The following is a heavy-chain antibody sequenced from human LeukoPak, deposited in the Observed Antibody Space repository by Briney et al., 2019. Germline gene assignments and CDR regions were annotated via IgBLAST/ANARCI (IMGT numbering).Heavy chain of an antibody. D-gene: IGHD1-26*01. CDR3: ARHSGSYSFDFYFDY. J-gene: IGHJ4*02. Sequence: PSETLSLTCTVSGGSVSSGSYYWSWIRQPPGKGLEWIGYIYYSGSTNYNPSLKSRVTISVDTSKNQFSLKLSSVTAADTAVYYCARHSGSYSFDFYFDYWGQGTLVTVSS. V-gene: IGHV4-61*01. CDR1: GGSVSSGSYY. CDR2: IYYSGST.